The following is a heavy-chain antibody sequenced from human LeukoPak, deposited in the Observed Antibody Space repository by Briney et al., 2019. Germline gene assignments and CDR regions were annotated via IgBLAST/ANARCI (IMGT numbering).Heavy chain of an antibody. CDR2: IRPDGSEK. CDR1: GFSRSNYW. CDR3: AEGGY. Sequence: GGSVRLSCAASGFSRSNYWMNWVRQAPGKGLEWVASIRPDGSEKYYVGSLRGRFTISRDDARNSLYLQMNSLRAEDTAVYYCAEGGYWGQGTLVTVSS. J-gene: IGHJ4*02. V-gene: IGHV3-7*01.